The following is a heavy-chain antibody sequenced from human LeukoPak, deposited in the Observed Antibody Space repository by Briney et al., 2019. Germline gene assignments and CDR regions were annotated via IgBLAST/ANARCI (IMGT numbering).Heavy chain of an antibody. J-gene: IGHJ4*02. D-gene: IGHD3-10*01. CDR1: GFTVSSNY. CDR2: IYSGGST. V-gene: IGHV3-53*01. Sequence: PGGSLRLSCAASGFTVSSNYMSWVRQAPGKGLEWVSVIYSGGSTYYADSVKSRFTISRDNSKNALYLQMNSLRAEDTAVYYCAREDFYGAGSYLDYWGQGTLVTVSS. CDR3: AREDFYGAGSYLDY.